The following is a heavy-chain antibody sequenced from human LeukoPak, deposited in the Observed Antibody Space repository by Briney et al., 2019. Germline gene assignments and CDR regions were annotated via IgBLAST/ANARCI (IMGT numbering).Heavy chain of an antibody. Sequence: SETLSLTCTVSGGSISSYYWSWIRQPPGKGLEWIGYIYYSGSTNYNPSLESRVTISVDTSKNQFSLKLSSVTAADTAVYYCARFPILYYHYSNGPDRGQGNLVNVFS. CDR2: IYYSGST. CDR1: GGSISSYY. CDR3: ARFPILYYHYSNGPD. D-gene: IGHD3-22*01. V-gene: IGHV4-59*01. J-gene: IGHJ4*02.